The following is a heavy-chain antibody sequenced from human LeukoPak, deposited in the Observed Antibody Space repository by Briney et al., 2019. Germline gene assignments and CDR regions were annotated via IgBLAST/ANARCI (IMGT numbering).Heavy chain of an antibody. Sequence: PGGSLRLSCAASGFTFSSYSMNWVRQAPGKELEWVSYISSSGSTIYYADSVKGRFTISRDNAKNSLYLQMNSLRAEDTALYYCARDRYYDSSGLGLDAFDIWGQGTMVTVSS. CDR1: GFTFSSYS. CDR3: ARDRYYDSSGLGLDAFDI. CDR2: ISSSGSTI. D-gene: IGHD3-22*01. J-gene: IGHJ3*02. V-gene: IGHV3-48*04.